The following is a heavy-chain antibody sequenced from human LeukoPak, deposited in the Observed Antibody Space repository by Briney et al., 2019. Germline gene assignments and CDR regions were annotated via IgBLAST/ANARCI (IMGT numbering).Heavy chain of an antibody. J-gene: IGHJ4*02. CDR2: ISYDGSNK. CDR1: GFTFSSYG. Sequence: GRSLRLSCAASGFTFSSYGMHWVRQAPGKGLEWVAVISYDGSNKYYADSVKGRFTISRDNSKNTLYLQMNSLRAEDTAVYCCAKESWFGELFPLDYWGQGTLVTVSS. D-gene: IGHD3-10*01. CDR3: AKESWFGELFPLDY. V-gene: IGHV3-30*18.